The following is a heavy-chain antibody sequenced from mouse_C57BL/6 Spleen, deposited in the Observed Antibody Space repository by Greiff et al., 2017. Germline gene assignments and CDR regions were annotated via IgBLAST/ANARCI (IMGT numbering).Heavy chain of an antibody. CDR2: ISDGGSYT. D-gene: IGHD1-1*01. CDR1: GFTFSSYA. Sequence: EVQGVESGGGLVKPGGSLKLSCAASGFTFSSYAMSWVRQTPEKRLEWVATISDGGSYTYYPDNVKGRFTISRDNAKNNLYLQMSHLKSEDTAMYYCARDPDYYGSSLSWFAYWGQGTLVTVSA. V-gene: IGHV5-4*01. CDR3: ARDPDYYGSSLSWFAY. J-gene: IGHJ3*01.